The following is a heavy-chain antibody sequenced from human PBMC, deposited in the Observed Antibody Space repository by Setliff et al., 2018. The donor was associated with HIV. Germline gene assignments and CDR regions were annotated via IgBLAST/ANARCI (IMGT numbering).Heavy chain of an antibody. Sequence: GASVKVSCKASGGIFNTYGMNWVRQAPGQGLEWMGGIIPILGTEKYAQKFHGRVTLTADMSTNTAYMELRSLTSEDTAVYYCARDHQTMLWLDYWGQGTLVTVSS. J-gene: IGHJ4*02. CDR2: IIPILGTE. V-gene: IGHV1-69*10. D-gene: IGHD2-21*01. CDR3: ARDHQTMLWLDY. CDR1: GGIFNTYG.